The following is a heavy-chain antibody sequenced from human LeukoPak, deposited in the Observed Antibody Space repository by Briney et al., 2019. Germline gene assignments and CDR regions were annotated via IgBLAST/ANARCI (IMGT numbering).Heavy chain of an antibody. CDR1: GFTFSSYS. J-gene: IGHJ6*02. CDR2: IGSGSSTI. Sequence: GGSLRLSCAASGFTFSSYSMKWVRQAPGKGLDWLSYIGSGSSTIYYADSVKGRFTISRDNTKKTLYLEMNSLRAEDTAVYFCARVAHFDRGMDVWGQGTTVTVSS. CDR3: ARVAHFDRGMDV. V-gene: IGHV3-48*04. D-gene: IGHD3-9*01.